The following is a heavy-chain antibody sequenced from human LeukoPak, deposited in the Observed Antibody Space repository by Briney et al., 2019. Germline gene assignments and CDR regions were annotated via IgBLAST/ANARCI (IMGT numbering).Heavy chain of an antibody. D-gene: IGHD6-6*01. CDR3: ARDYRVPAARSLDC. CDR1: AGSITSVAYD. CDR2: IYYSGST. Sequence: PSQTLSLTCTVSAGSITSVAYDWDWIRQPPGKGLEWIGYIYYSGSTHYSPSLKSRVNMSVDTSKNQFSLKLSSVTAEDTAVYYFARDYRVPAARSLDCWGQGTLVTVSS. V-gene: IGHV4-30-4*01. J-gene: IGHJ4*02.